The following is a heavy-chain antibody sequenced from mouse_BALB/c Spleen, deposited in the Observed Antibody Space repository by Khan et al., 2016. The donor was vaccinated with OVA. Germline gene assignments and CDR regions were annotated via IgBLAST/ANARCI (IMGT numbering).Heavy chain of an antibody. D-gene: IGHD3-1*01. V-gene: IGHV3-6*02. Sequence: EVQLQESGPGLVKPSQSLSLTCSVTGYSITSGYFWNWIRQFPGNKLEWMGYIRYDGNSNYNPSLKNRISITRDTSKNQFFLKLNSVTPEDTATXYCARGGSSDPAWFAYWGQGTLVTVSA. CDR1: GYSITSGYF. CDR3: ARGGSSDPAWFAY. J-gene: IGHJ3*01. CDR2: IRYDGNS.